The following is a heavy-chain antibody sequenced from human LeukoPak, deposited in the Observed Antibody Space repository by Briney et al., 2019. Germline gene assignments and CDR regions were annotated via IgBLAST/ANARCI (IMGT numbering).Heavy chain of an antibody. CDR1: GDSVSSYY. J-gene: IGHJ4*02. V-gene: IGHV4-59*02. CDR2: IYYSESA. CDR3: AKERQDYYDNRGYFDFDY. D-gene: IGHD3-22*01. Sequence: SETLSLTCTVSGDSVSSYYWSWIRQPPGKRLEWIGCIYYSESATYNPSLKSRVTISLDTSKNQFFLKLSSVTAADTAVYYCAKERQDYYDNRGYFDFDYWGQGTLVTVSS.